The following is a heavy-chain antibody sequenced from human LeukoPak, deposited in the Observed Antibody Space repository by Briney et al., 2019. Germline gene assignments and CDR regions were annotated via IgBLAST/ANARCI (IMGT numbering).Heavy chain of an antibody. Sequence: GGSLRLSCAASGFTFDDYAMHWVRQAPGKGLEWVSGISWNSGSIGYAGSVKGRFTISRDNAKNSLYLQMNSLRAEDTALYYCAKDISPVLGKAVAGPGGYDYWGQGTLVTVSS. CDR3: AKDISPVLGKAVAGPGGYDY. J-gene: IGHJ4*02. D-gene: IGHD6-19*01. CDR2: ISWNSGSI. CDR1: GFTFDDYA. V-gene: IGHV3-9*01.